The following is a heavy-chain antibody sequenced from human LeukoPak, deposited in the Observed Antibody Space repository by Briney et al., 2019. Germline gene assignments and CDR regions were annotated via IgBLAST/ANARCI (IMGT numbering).Heavy chain of an antibody. CDR3: AKGLSHRSIRYYYYGMDV. CDR2: ISWNSGSI. Sequence: GGSLRLSCAASGFTFDDYAMHWVRQAPGKGLEWVSGISWNSGSIGYADSVKGRFTISRDNAKNSLYLQMNSLRAEDTALYYCAKGLSHRSIRYYYYGMDVWGQGTTVTVSS. V-gene: IGHV3-9*01. J-gene: IGHJ6*02. D-gene: IGHD3-3*01. CDR1: GFTFDDYA.